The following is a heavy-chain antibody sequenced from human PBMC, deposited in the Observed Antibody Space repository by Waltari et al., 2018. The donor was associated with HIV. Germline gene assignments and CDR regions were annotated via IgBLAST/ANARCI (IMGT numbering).Heavy chain of an antibody. D-gene: IGHD6-13*01. Sequence: QVQLVQSGAEATKPGSSVTFSCKDSGGTFSSYAISWVRQAPGQGLEWMGGIIPIFDTANYAQKFQGRVTITADESTSTAYMGLSSLRSEDTAVYYCARSHIAAAGTGWFDPWGQGTLVTVSS. CDR1: GGTFSSYA. CDR3: ARSHIAAAGTGWFDP. J-gene: IGHJ5*02. CDR2: IIPIFDTA. V-gene: IGHV1-69*01.